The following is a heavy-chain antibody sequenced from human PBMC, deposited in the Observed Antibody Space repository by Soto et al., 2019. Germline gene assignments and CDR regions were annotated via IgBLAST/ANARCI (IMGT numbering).Heavy chain of an antibody. V-gene: IGHV3-7*03. D-gene: IGHD2-8*02. CDR1: GFTFSSYW. CDR3: LRKVPGAQFDY. J-gene: IGHJ4*02. Sequence: PGGSLRLSCAASGFTFSSYWMSWVRQAPGKGLEWVAIIKQDGSEKYYVDSVKGRFTISRDNARSTLFLQMNSLRAEDTATYYCLRKVPGAQFDYWGLGTLVTVSS. CDR2: IKQDGSEK.